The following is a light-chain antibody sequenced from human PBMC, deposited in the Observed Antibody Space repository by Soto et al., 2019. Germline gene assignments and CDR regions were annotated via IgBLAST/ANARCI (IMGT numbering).Light chain of an antibody. CDR3: AAWDDSLSVV. Sequence: QPVLTQPPSASGIPGQSVTISCSGGRSNIGTNYIYWYQQLPGTAPKLLIYRISQRPSGVPDRFSGSRSGTSASLSIHGLRSEDEADYYCAAWDDSLSVVFGGGTKLTVL. V-gene: IGLV1-47*01. J-gene: IGLJ3*02. CDR1: RSNIGTNY. CDR2: RIS.